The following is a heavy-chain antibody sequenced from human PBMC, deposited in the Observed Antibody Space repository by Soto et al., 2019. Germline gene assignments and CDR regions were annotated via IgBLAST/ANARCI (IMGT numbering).Heavy chain of an antibody. V-gene: IGHV3-21*01. CDR2: ISSSSSYI. CDR3: AREDIVLMVSHAAFDI. D-gene: IGHD2-8*01. CDR1: GFTFSSYS. J-gene: IGHJ3*02. Sequence: PGGSLRLSCAASGFTFSSYSMNWVRQAPGKGLEWVSSISSSSSYIYYADSVKGRFTISRDNAKNSLYLQMNSLRAEDTAVYYCAREDIVLMVSHAAFDIWGQGTMVTVSS.